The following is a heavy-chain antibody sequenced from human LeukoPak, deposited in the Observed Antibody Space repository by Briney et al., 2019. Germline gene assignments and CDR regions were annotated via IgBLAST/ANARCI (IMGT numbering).Heavy chain of an antibody. CDR3: ARSGPYAFDI. CDR2: IGTVGDT. Sequence: GGSLRLSCAASGFTFSDYDMHWVRQVTGRGLEWVSTIGTVGDTYYRDSVKGRFTISRENANNSLYLQMNSLRGGDTAVYYCARSGPYAFDIWGPGTMVTVSS. V-gene: IGHV3-13*01. D-gene: IGHD2-8*02. J-gene: IGHJ3*02. CDR1: GFTFSDYD.